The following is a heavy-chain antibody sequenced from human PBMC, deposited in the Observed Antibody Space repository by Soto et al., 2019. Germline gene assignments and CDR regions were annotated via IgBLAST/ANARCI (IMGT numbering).Heavy chain of an antibody. V-gene: IGHV2-5*02. Sequence: QITLKESGPTLVKPTQTLTLTCTFSGFSLSTSGVGVGWIRQPPGKALEWLALIYWDDDKSYSPSLKSRLTITKDTSKNQVVLTMTNMDPVDTATYYCAHSHYSRGSGSNFDYWGQGTLVTVSS. J-gene: IGHJ4*02. CDR2: IYWDDDK. CDR3: AHSHYSRGSGSNFDY. CDR1: GFSLSTSGVG. D-gene: IGHD3-10*01.